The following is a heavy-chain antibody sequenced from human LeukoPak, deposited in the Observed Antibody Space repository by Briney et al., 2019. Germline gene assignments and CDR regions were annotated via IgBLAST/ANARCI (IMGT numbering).Heavy chain of an antibody. J-gene: IGHJ4*02. CDR3: ARVSGGSYYSFNYFDY. D-gene: IGHD1-26*01. CDR1: GGTFSSYA. Sequence: SVKVSCKASGGTFSSYAISWVRQAPGQGLEWMGGIIPIFGTANYAQKFQGRVTITADESTSTAYMELSSLRSEDTAVYYCARVSGGSYYSFNYFDYWGQGTLVTVSS. CDR2: IIPIFGTA. V-gene: IGHV1-69*13.